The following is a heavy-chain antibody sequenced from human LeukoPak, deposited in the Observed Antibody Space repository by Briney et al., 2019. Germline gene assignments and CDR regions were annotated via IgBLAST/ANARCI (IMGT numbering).Heavy chain of an antibody. Sequence: GGSLRLSCAASGFTVSSNYMSWVRQAPGKGLEWVSVIYSGGSTYYADSVKGRFTISRDNAKNSLYLQMNSLRAEDTAVYYCARLRKGYCTNGVCYYTFFDYWGQGTLVTVSS. CDR2: IYSGGST. V-gene: IGHV3-66*04. D-gene: IGHD2-8*01. CDR3: ARLRKGYCTNGVCYYTFFDY. CDR1: GFTVSSNY. J-gene: IGHJ4*02.